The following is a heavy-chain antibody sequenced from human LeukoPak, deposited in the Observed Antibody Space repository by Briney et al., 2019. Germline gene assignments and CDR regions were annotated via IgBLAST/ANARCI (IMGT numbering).Heavy chain of an antibody. J-gene: IGHJ4*02. CDR1: GFTFSSYG. CDR2: ISYDGSNK. CDR3: AKGASGSYLNYYFDY. D-gene: IGHD1-26*01. Sequence: GRSLRLSCAASGFTFSSYGMHWVRQAPGKGLEWVAVISYDGSNKYYADSVKGRFTISRDNSKNTLYLQMNSLRAEDTAVYYCAKGASGSYLNYYFDYWGQGTLVTVSS. V-gene: IGHV3-30*18.